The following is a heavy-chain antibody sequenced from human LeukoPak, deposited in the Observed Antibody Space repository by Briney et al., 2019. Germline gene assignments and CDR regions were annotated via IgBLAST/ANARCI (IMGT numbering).Heavy chain of an antibody. V-gene: IGHV3-11*04. J-gene: IGHJ4*02. CDR2: ISSSGSTI. CDR3: ATGPNTSPFDY. CDR1: GFTFSDYY. Sequence: PGGSLRLSCAASGFTFSDYYMSWIRQAPGKGLEWVSYISSSGSTIYYADSVKGRFTISKDTAKNSLSLQMNSLRVEDTAVYYCATGPNTSPFDYWGQGTLVTVSS. D-gene: IGHD2-2*01.